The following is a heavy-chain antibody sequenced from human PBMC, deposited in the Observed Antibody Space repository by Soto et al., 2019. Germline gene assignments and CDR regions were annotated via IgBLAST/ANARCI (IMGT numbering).Heavy chain of an antibody. V-gene: IGHV1-69*06. J-gene: IGHJ4*02. CDR1: GGTFSKFV. D-gene: IGHD2-15*01. CDR3: ASREGVAGPATYISPGYYFDC. CDR2: IIPLFGTT. Sequence: QVQLVQSGAEVKKPGSSVKVSRRASGGTFSKFVVSWVRQAPGQGLEWMGGIIPLFGTTNYAQKFQGRVTITADKSTTTAYMELSSLRSDDTAVYYCASREGVAGPATYISPGYYFDCWGQGTLVTVSS.